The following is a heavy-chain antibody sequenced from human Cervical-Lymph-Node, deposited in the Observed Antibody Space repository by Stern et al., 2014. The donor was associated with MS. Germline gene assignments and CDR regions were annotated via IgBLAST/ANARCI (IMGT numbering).Heavy chain of an antibody. CDR2: IIPMFGTS. J-gene: IGHJ5*02. CDR3: ARATVTPHWFDP. D-gene: IGHD4-17*01. CDR1: GGTFSSSA. V-gene: IGHV1-69*01. Sequence: VQLVESGAEVKKPGSSVKISCKASGGTFSSSAISWVRQAPGQGLEWMGVIIPMFGTSNYAQKFRGKVTITADESTTTAYMELSSLRSEDTAVYYCARATVTPHWFDPWGQGTLVTVSS.